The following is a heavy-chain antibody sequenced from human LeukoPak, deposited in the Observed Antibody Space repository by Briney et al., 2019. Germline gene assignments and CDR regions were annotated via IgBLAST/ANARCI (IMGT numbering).Heavy chain of an antibody. Sequence: SETLSLTCAVYGGSFSGYYWSRIRQPPGKGLEWIGEINHSGSTNYNPSLKSRVTISVDTSKNQFSLKLSSVTAADTAVYYCARGLPTGYDFWSGYLTSIDYWGQGTLVTVSS. CDR2: INHSGST. D-gene: IGHD3-3*01. CDR1: GGSFSGYY. V-gene: IGHV4-34*01. J-gene: IGHJ4*02. CDR3: ARGLPTGYDFWSGYLTSIDY.